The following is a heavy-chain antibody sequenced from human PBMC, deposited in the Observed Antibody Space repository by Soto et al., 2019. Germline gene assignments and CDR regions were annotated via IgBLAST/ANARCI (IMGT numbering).Heavy chain of an antibody. CDR1: GGSISSGGYY. J-gene: IGHJ6*02. V-gene: IGHV4-31*03. CDR2: IYYSGST. Sequence: SETLSLTCTVSGGSISSGGYYWSWIRQHPGKGLEWIGYIYYSGSTYYNPSLKSRVTISVDTSKNQFSLKLSSVTAADTAVYYCARDPVEWLSTIYRWDYYYGMDVWGQGTTVTVSS. D-gene: IGHD3-3*01. CDR3: ARDPVEWLSTIYRWDYYYGMDV.